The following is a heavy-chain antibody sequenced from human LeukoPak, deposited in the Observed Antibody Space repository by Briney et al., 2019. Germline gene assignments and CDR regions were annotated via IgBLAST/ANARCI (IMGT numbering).Heavy chain of an antibody. CDR2: INHSGST. CDR1: GGSISSSSYY. CDR3: ARAVGATTGSDWFDP. D-gene: IGHD1-26*01. J-gene: IGHJ5*02. Sequence: SETLSLTCTVSGGSISSSSYYWGWIRQPPGKGLEWIGEINHSGSTNYNPSLKSRVTISVDTSKNQFSLKLSSVTAADTAVYYCARAVGATTGSDWFDPWGQGTLVTVSS. V-gene: IGHV4-39*07.